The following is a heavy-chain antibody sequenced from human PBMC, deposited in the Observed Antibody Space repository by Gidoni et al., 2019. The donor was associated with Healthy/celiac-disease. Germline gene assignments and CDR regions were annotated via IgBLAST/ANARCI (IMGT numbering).Heavy chain of an antibody. D-gene: IGHD3-10*01. V-gene: IGHV3-21*01. CDR1: GFTFSSYS. CDR3: ARDLITMVRRGRGDAFDI. Sequence: EVQLVESGGGLVKPGGSLRLSCAASGFTFSSYSMNWVRQAPWKGLEWFSAISSSSSYISYADSVKGRFTISRDNAKNSLYLQMNSLRAEDTAVYYCARDLITMVRRGRGDAFDIWGQGTMVTVSS. J-gene: IGHJ3*02. CDR2: ISSSSSYI.